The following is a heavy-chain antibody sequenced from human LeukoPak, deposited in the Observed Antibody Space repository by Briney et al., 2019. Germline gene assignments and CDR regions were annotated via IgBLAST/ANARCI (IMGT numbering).Heavy chain of an antibody. CDR3: AKASIYVYYGMDV. D-gene: IGHD3-16*02. CDR1: GFTFINYG. CDR2: ISYDGSNK. Sequence: PGGSLRLSCAASGFTFINYGMHWVRQAPGKGLEWVAVISYDGSNKYYADSVKGRFTISRDNSKTTLSLQMNSLRAEDTAVYYCAKASIYVYYGMDVWGQGTTVTVSS. V-gene: IGHV3-30*18. J-gene: IGHJ6*02.